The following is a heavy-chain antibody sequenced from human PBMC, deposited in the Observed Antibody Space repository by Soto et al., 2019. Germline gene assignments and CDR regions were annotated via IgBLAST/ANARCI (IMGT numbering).Heavy chain of an antibody. V-gene: IGHV1-18*01. D-gene: IGHD4-17*01. CDR3: ARPSTSYGDFGWSLAY. CDR2: VSAHTGDS. CDR1: GYPFGGYA. J-gene: IGHJ4*02. Sequence: QVQLVQSGAEVKKPGASVKVSCKASGYPFGGYAIGWVRQAPGQGLEWMGWVSAHTGDSGYAQRFQGRVTLTTETSTSTAYMELRGLRSDDTAVYYCARPSTSYGDFGWSLAYWGQGTLLTVSS.